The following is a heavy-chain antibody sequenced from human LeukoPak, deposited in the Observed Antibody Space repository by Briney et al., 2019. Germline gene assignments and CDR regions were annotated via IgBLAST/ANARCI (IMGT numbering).Heavy chain of an antibody. CDR3: SSEDY. CDR1: GYTFTGYY. J-gene: IGHJ4*02. CDR2: INPNSGGT. V-gene: IGHV1-2*02. Sequence: ASVKVTCKASGYTFTGYYLHWVRQTPGQGLEWVGWINPNSGGTNYAQKFQGRVTMTRDTSITTVYMELSRLRSDDTAVYYCSSEDYWGQGTLVTVSS.